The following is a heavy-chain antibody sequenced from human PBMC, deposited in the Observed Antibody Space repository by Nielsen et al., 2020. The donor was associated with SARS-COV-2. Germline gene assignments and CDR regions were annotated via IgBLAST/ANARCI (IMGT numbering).Heavy chain of an antibody. J-gene: IGHJ4*02. CDR2: VYHGGDT. Sequence: SETLSLTCTVSGASISSSDSYWAWIRQPPGRGLEWIGHVYHGGDTDSNPSLTSRVTLSVDTSKNQFTLRLNSVTAADTAVYFCAREERHQQLAADYWGPGTLVTVTS. CDR3: AREERHQQLAADY. CDR1: GASISSSDSY. V-gene: IGHV4-39*06. D-gene: IGHD6-13*01.